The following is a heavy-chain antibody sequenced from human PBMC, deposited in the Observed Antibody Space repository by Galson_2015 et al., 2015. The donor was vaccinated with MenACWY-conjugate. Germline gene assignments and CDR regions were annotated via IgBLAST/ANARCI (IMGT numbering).Heavy chain of an antibody. CDR2: INSDGSST. J-gene: IGHJ5*02. CDR3: ARTAGSVPP. CDR1: GFTFSSYW. Sequence: SLRLSCAASGFTFSSYWMHWVRQAPGKGLVWVSRINSDGSSTSYADSVKGRFTTSRDNAENSLYLQMDSLRVEDTAVYYCARTAGSVPPWGQGTLVTVSS. V-gene: IGHV3-74*01. D-gene: IGHD6-19*01.